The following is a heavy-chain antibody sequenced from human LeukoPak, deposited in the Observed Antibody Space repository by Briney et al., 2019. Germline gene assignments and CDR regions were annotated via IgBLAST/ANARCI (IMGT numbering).Heavy chain of an antibody. V-gene: IGHV4-59*08. D-gene: IGHD3-3*01. CDR2: IYYSGST. CDR3: ARQRFLEWYFDY. J-gene: IGHJ4*02. Sequence: SETLSLTCTVSGGSISSYYWSWIRQPPGKGLEWIGYIYYSGSTNYNPSLKSRVTISVDTSKNQFSLKLSSVTAADTAVYYCARQRFLEWYFDYWGQGTLVAVSS. CDR1: GGSISSYY.